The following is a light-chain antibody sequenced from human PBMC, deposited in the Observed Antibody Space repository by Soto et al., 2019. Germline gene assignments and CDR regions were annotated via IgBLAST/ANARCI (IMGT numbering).Light chain of an antibody. CDR1: SSNIGSKN. CDR3: AAWDDSLHGVV. Sequence: QSVLTQPPSASGTPGQRVTISCSGSSSNIGSKNVNWYQQLPGTAPKLLIYRTNQWPSGVPDRFSGSKSGISASLAISGLQSEDEADYYCAAWDDSLHGVVFGGGTKLTVL. J-gene: IGLJ2*01. CDR2: RTN. V-gene: IGLV1-44*01.